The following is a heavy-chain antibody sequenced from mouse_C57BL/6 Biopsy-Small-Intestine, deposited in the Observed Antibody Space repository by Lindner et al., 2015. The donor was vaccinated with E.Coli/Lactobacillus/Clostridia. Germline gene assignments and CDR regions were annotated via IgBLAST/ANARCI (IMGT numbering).Heavy chain of an antibody. CDR3: ARKKANWGYAMDY. CDR2: INPGSGGT. CDR1: GYAFTNYL. D-gene: IGHD4-1*01. Sequence: VQLQESGAELVRPGTSVKVSCKASGYAFTNYLIEWVKQRPGQGLEWIGVINPGSGGTNYNEKFKGKATLTADKSSSTAYMQLSSLTSEDSAVYLCARKKANWGYAMDYWGQGNSVTVSS. V-gene: IGHV1-54*01. J-gene: IGHJ4*01.